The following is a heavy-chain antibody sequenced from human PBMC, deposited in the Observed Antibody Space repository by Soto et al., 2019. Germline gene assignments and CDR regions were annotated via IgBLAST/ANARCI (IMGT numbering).Heavy chain of an antibody. D-gene: IGHD5-18*01. CDR3: ARSWVQIWFFGAFDI. CDR2: ISYDGSNT. Sequence: QVQLVESGGGVVQPGRSLRLSCAASGFSFSSYAMHWVRQAPGKGLEWVAIISYDGSNTYYADSVEGRFTISRDDSKNMLYLQVNSLRPEDTAIYYCARSWVQIWFFGAFDIWGQGTTVLVSS. CDR1: GFSFSSYA. J-gene: IGHJ3*02. V-gene: IGHV3-30-3*01.